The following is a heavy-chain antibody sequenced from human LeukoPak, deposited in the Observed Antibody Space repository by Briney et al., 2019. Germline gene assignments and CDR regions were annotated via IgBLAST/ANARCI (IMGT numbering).Heavy chain of an antibody. CDR1: GFTFSGYW. Sequence: PGGSLRLSCAASGFTFSGYWMCWVRQAPGKGLEWVSNIKQDAREKYYVDSVKGRFTISRDNAKNSLYLQMNSLRAEDTAVYYCASKPMAAAANGYFDYWGQGTLVTVSA. V-gene: IGHV3-7*01. J-gene: IGHJ4*02. CDR3: ASKPMAAAANGYFDY. CDR2: IKQDAREK. D-gene: IGHD6-13*01.